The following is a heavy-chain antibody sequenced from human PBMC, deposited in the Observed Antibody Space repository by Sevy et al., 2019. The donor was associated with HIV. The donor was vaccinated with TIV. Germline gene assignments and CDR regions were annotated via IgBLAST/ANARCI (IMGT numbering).Heavy chain of an antibody. D-gene: IGHD3-22*01. CDR1: GFTFSSYS. CDR3: AKVRWLSRFSYFDY. J-gene: IGHJ4*02. CDR2: ISSSSSYI. V-gene: IGHV3-21*04. Sequence: GGSLRLSCAASGFTFSSYSMNWVRQAPGKGLEWVSSISSSSSYIYYADSVKGRFTISRDNAKNTLYLQMNSLRAEDTAVYYCAKVRWLSRFSYFDYWGQGTLVTVSS.